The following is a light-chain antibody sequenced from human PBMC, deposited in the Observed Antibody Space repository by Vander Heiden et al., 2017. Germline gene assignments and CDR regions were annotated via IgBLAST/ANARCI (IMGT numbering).Light chain of an antibody. CDR2: RDS. Sequence: SYELTQPLSVSVALGQTARITCGGNNIGSKNVHWYQQKPGQAPVLVIYRDSNRPSGIPERFSGSNSGNTATLTISRAQAGDEADYYCQVWDSSTAQYVFGTGTKVTV. J-gene: IGLJ1*01. V-gene: IGLV3-9*01. CDR3: QVWDSSTAQYV. CDR1: NIGSKN.